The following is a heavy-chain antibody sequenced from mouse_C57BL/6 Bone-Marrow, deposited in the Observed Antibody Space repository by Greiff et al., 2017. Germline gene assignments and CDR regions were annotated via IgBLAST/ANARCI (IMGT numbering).Heavy chain of an antibody. CDR2: IRNLTCST. J-gene: IGHJ3*01. Sequence: EVHLLQSGAGLVKPGASLKLSCAASGFTFSDYGMAWVRQGPGQGPEWVAFIRNLTCSTYYADTVTGRSTLSRDNASNTAYLELSSLTSEDTAVYYCARRWVSAVYWFDYWGQGTLVTVSA. CDR3: ARRWVSAVYWFDY. D-gene: IGHD1-1*02. CDR1: GFTFSDYG. V-gene: IGHV5-15*01.